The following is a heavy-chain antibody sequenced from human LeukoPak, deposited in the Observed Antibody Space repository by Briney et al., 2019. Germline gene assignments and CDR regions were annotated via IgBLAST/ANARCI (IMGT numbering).Heavy chain of an antibody. J-gene: IGHJ4*02. V-gene: IGHV5-51*01. CDR2: IYPGDSDT. CDR1: GDSFTTYW. D-gene: IGHD6-6*01. CDR3: YRSSSSINDY. Sequence: GVSLKISCKGSGDSFTTYWIAWVRQMPGKGLEWMGIIYPGDSDTRYSPSFQGQVTISADKSISTAYLQWSSLEASDTAMYYCYRSSSSINDYWGQGTLVTVSS.